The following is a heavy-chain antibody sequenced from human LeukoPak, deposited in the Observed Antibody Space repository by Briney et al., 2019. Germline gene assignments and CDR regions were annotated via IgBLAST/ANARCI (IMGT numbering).Heavy chain of an antibody. CDR3: ARSPRWLQLGYWFDP. Sequence: NPSETLSLTCTVSGGSISSSSYYWGWIRQPPGKGLEWIGSIYYSGSTYYNPSLKSRVTISVDTSKNQFSLKVNSVTAADTAVYYCARSPRWLQLGYWFDPWGQGTLVTVSS. D-gene: IGHD5-24*01. CDR1: GGSISSSSYY. CDR2: IYYSGST. V-gene: IGHV4-39*07. J-gene: IGHJ5*02.